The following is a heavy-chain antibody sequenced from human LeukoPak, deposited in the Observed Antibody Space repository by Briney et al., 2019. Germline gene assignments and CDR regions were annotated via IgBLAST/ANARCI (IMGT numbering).Heavy chain of an antibody. CDR3: AKGDSTYYYDSSGYM. Sequence: GGSLRLSCAASGFTFNNYAMSWVRQVPGKGLEWVSVISGSGGSTDYADSVKGRFTISRDNSKNTLYLQMNSLRAEDTAVYYCAKGDSTYYYDSSGYMWGQGTLVTVSS. J-gene: IGHJ4*02. CDR2: ISGSGGST. V-gene: IGHV3-23*01. CDR1: GFTFNNYA. D-gene: IGHD3-22*01.